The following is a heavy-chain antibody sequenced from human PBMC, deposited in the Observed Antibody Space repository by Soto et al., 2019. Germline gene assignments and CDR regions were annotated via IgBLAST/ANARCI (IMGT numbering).Heavy chain of an antibody. V-gene: IGHV3-74*01. J-gene: IGHJ4*02. CDR1: GFTFSSYW. CDR2: INSDGSST. D-gene: IGHD5-12*01. CDR3: ASNIRDGYNYRSDY. Sequence: GGSLRLSCVASGFTFSSYWMHWVRQAPGKGLVWVSRINSDGSSTSYADSVKGRFTISRDNAKNTLYLQMNSLRAEDTAVYYCASNIRDGYNYRSDYWGQGTLVTVSS.